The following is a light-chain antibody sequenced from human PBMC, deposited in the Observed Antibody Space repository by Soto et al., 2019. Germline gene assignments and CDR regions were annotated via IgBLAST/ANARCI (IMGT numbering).Light chain of an antibody. CDR2: GNS. V-gene: IGLV1-40*01. CDR1: SSNIGAGYD. Sequence: QAVLTQPPSVYGAPGQRVTISCTGSSSNIGAGYDVHWYQRLPGTAPKLLIYGNSNRPSGVPDRFSGSKSGTSASLAITGLQAEDEADYYCQSYDSSLSGSVVFGGGTKLTVL. J-gene: IGLJ2*01. CDR3: QSYDSSLSGSVV.